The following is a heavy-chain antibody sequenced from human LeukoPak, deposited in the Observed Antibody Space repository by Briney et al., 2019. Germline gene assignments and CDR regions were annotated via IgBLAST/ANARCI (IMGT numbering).Heavy chain of an antibody. D-gene: IGHD3-9*01. Sequence: GGSLRLSCAASGFTFTTYAMSWVRQAPGQGLEWLSSISSSGSYIYYADSVKGRFTISRDNAKNSLYLQMNSLRAEDTAVYYCASSYYDILTGYYSVALDVWGQGITVSVSS. V-gene: IGHV3-21*01. J-gene: IGHJ6*02. CDR1: GFTFTTYA. CDR2: ISSSGSYI. CDR3: ASSYYDILTGYYSVALDV.